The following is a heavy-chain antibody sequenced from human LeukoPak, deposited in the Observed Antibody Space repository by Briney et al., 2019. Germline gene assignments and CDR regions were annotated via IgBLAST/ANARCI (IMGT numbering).Heavy chain of an antibody. V-gene: IGHV1-46*01. D-gene: IGHD3-22*01. J-gene: IGHJ6*03. Sequence: ASVKVSCKASGYTFTSYYMHWVRQAPGQGLEWMGLINPSGGTTRYAQKFQGRVTMTEDTSTDTAYMELSSLRSEDTAVYYCAKDYYYDSSGYRSYMDVWGKGTTVTVSS. CDR1: GYTFTSYY. CDR3: AKDYYYDSSGYRSYMDV. CDR2: INPSGGTT.